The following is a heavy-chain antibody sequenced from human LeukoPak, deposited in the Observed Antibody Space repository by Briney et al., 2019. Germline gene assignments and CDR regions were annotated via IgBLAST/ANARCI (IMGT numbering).Heavy chain of an antibody. J-gene: IGHJ4*02. CDR2: ISWDGGST. Sequence: GGSLRLSCAASGFTFDDYVMHWVRQAPGKGLEWVSLISWDGGSTYYADSVKGRFTISRDNSKNSLYLQMNSLRTEDTALYYCAKGGAGWGLFDYWGQGTLVTVSS. V-gene: IGHV3-43*01. CDR3: AKGGAGWGLFDY. CDR1: GFTFDDYV. D-gene: IGHD1-26*01.